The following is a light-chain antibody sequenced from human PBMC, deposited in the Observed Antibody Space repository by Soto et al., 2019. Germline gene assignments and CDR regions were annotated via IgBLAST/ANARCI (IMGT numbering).Light chain of an antibody. V-gene: IGKV1-39*01. CDR3: QQSYSTPYT. CDR1: QTVSTF. J-gene: IGKJ2*01. Sequence: DIQMTQSPSSLSASVGDRVTITCRASQTVSTFLNWYQQKQGKAPELLIYAASSLQSGVPSRFSGSGSGTDFTLTISSLQPEDFGTYHCQQSYSTPYTFGQGTKLEIK. CDR2: AAS.